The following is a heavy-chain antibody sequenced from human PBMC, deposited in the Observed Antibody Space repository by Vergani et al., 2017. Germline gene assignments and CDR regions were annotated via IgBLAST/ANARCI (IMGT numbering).Heavy chain of an antibody. J-gene: IGHJ4*02. V-gene: IGHV1-18*04. CDR3: TRDGTYYYGSGSYYVFEY. D-gene: IGHD3-10*01. CDR1: GYTFFNYG. CDR2: IRADNGDT. Sequence: QVQLVQSGPEMKQPGASVKVSCKASGYTFFNYGVNWIRRAPGQGFEWLGWIRADNGDTRYAPRLQDRLTLTTDSSTSTAYMELRSLKSDDTAVYYCTRDGTYYYGSGSYYVFEYWGQGTLVTVSS.